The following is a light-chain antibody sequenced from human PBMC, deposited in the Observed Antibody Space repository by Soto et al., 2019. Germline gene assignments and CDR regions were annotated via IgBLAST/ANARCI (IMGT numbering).Light chain of an antibody. J-gene: IGKJ2*01. V-gene: IGKV3-15*01. CDR1: QSVSNY. CDR2: LAS. Sequence: EIVMTQSPATLSLSPGERATLSCRSNQSVSNYLAWYQQKPGQAPRYLIYLASTRATGVPARFSGSGSGTEFTLTISSLQSEDFAVYFCQQYDNWPYTFGQGTKLEIK. CDR3: QQYDNWPYT.